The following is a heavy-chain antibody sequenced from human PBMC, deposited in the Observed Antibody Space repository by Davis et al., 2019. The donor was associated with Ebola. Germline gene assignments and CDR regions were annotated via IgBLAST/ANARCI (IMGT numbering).Heavy chain of an antibody. D-gene: IGHD2-15*01. Sequence: ASVKVSCKASGLTFTAYGIGWVRQAPGQGLEWVGWISGYNGDTSYAQKFQGRVTMTTDTSTSTAYMELRSLRSDDTAVYYCARAAGGCGGGSCYWGDGVGATLDHWGQGTLVIVSS. CDR1: GLTFTAYG. CDR2: ISGYNGDT. J-gene: IGHJ4*02. CDR3: ARAAGGCGGGSCYWGDGVGATLDH. V-gene: IGHV1-18*04.